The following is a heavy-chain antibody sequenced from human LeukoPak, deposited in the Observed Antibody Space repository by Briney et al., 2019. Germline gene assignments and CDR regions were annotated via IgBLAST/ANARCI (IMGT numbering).Heavy chain of an antibody. CDR3: ARDYYSAYSDSSGYFDY. V-gene: IGHV3-33*08. CDR2: IWYDGSNR. Sequence: GGSLRLSCAASGFIFSNYGMHWVRQAPDKGLEWVAVIWYDGSNRFYAESVTGRFTISRDNSKNTLSLRMDNLRAEDTALYYCARDYYSAYSDSSGYFDYWGQGTLVTVSS. D-gene: IGHD3-22*01. CDR1: GFIFSNYG. J-gene: IGHJ4*02.